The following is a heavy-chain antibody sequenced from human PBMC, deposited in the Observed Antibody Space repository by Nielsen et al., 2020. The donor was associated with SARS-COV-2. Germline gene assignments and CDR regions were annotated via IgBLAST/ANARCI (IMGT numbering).Heavy chain of an antibody. CDR3: ARDAAAGTGDAFDI. CDR1: GYTFSTYG. V-gene: IGHV1-18*01. J-gene: IGHJ3*02. CDR2: IRVHSGDA. Sequence: ASVKVSCKASGYTFSTYGITWVRQAPGQGLEWMGWIRVHSGDANYAQNLQGRVTMTTDTSTNTAYMELRSLRSDDTAVYYCARDAAAGTGDAFDIWGQGTVVTVSS. D-gene: IGHD6-13*01.